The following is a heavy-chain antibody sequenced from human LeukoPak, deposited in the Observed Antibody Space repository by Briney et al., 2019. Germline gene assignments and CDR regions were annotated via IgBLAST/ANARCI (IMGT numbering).Heavy chain of an antibody. CDR1: GFTFNNYG. V-gene: IGHV3-30*18. D-gene: IGHD2-15*01. J-gene: IGHJ4*02. Sequence: PGRSLRLSCSASGFTFNNYGFHWVRQAPGKGLEWVALISYDRSNKYYADSVKGRFTISRDNSKNTLYLQMNSLRAEDTAVYYCAKDVSLVVVVAATLFDYWGQGTLVTVSS. CDR2: ISYDRSNK. CDR3: AKDVSLVVVVAATLFDY.